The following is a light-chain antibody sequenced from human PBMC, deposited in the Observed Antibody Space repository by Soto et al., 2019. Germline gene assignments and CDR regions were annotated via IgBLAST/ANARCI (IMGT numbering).Light chain of an antibody. J-gene: IGKJ4*01. CDR1: QGISSY. V-gene: IGKV1-8*01. Sequence: AIRMTQSPSSLSASTGDRVTITCRASQGISSYLAWYQQKPGKAPKLLIYAASTLQSGVPSRFSGSRSGTDFTLTISCLQSEDFATYYCQQYYSYPPVTFGGGTKVEIK. CDR3: QQYYSYPPVT. CDR2: AAS.